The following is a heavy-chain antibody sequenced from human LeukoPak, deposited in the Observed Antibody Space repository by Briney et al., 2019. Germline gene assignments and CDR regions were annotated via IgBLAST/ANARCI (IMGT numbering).Heavy chain of an antibody. CDR2: IYYSGST. CDR1: GGSISSSSYY. V-gene: IGHV4-39*07. D-gene: IGHD3-22*01. CDR3: ARGPVRYYYDSSGYYNEYFQH. Sequence: SGTLSLTCTVSGGSISSSSYYWGWIRQPPGKGLEWSGSIYYSGSTYYNPSLKSRVTISVDTSKNQFSLKLSSVTAADTAVYYCARGPVRYYYDSSGYYNEYFQHWGQGTLVTVSS. J-gene: IGHJ1*01.